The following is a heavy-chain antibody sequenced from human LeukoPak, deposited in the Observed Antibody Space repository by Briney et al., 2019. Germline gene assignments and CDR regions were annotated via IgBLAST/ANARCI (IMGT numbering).Heavy chain of an antibody. Sequence: SVKVSCKASGGTFSSYAISWVRQAPGQGLEWMGGIIPIFGTANYAQKFQGRVTITADKSTSTAYMELSSLRSEDTAVYYCARATGVWFGELLPIDHWGQGTLVTVSS. CDR3: ARATGVWFGELLPIDH. CDR2: IIPIFGTA. J-gene: IGHJ4*02. D-gene: IGHD3-10*01. V-gene: IGHV1-69*06. CDR1: GGTFSSYA.